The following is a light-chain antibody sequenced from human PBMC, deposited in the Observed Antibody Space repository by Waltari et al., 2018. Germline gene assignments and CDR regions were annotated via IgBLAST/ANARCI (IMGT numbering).Light chain of an antibody. V-gene: IGLV1-47*01. Sequence: SALTQPPAASGTPGQRLIISCSGSGSNIGTNFVYWYQQFPGTAPKLLIYRSDQRASGVPDRFSGSKSGSSASLAISGLQSEDESLYYCAAWDDSLSAVVFGGGTQVTVL. J-gene: IGLJ7*01. CDR2: RSD. CDR3: AAWDDSLSAVV. CDR1: GSNIGTNF.